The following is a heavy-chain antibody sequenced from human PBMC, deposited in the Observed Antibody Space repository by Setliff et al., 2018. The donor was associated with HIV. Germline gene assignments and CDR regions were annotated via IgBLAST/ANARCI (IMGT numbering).Heavy chain of an antibody. CDR3: ARASAATYCSGGACYLPDY. D-gene: IGHD2-15*01. J-gene: IGHJ4*02. CDR2: IKQDGSET. V-gene: IGHV3-7*01. Sequence: SLRLSCSVSGFIFSSYWMNWVRQTPGKGLEWVAKIKQDGSETSYVDSVKGRFTVSRDNAKNSLYLQMNSLRAEDTATYYCARASAATYCSGGACYLPDYWGQGTLVTAPQ. CDR1: GFIFSSYW.